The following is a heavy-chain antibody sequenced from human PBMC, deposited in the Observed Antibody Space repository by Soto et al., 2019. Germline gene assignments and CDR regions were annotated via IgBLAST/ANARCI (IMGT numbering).Heavy chain of an antibody. CDR1: GYTFTTYA. D-gene: IGHD6-19*01. V-gene: IGHV1-3*05. CDR3: ARESGGSGWYHPDY. CDR2: INACNGNT. J-gene: IGHJ4*02. Sequence: QVQLVQSGAEEKKPGATVKVSCKASGYTFTTYAIHWVRQAPGHRPEWMGWINACNGNTKYPQNLQGRVTISRDTSASTTYMELSSLRSEDTAVYYCARESGGSGWYHPDYWGQGTLVIVPS.